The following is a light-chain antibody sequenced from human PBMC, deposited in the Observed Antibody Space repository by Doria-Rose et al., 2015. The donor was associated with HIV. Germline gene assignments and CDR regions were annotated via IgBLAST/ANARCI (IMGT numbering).Light chain of an antibody. J-gene: IGKJ1*01. CDR1: QRFSSTY. CDR3: HQYGTSWT. CDR2: DGS. Sequence: NQSPGTLSLSPGERATLSCRASQRFSSTYLAWYQQKPGQAPSLLIYDGSTRATGIPDRFSASGSGTDFTLTINRLEPEDFALYYCHQYGTSWTFGQGTKVEI. V-gene: IGKV3-20*01.